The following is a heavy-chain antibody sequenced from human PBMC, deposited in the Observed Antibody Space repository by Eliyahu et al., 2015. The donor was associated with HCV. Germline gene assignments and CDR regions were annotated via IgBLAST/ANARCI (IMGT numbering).Heavy chain of an antibody. CDR1: GFSLRTXGVC. V-gene: IGHV2-70*01. CDR2: IDWADVK. CDR3: ARSANYFDSRAYSDHFDS. Sequence: QVTLRESGPALVKVTQTLTLTCXFSGFSLRTXGVCVSWIRQPPGKAPEXLALIDWADVKLYSPSLKTRLSISKDTSKNQVVLTLADMDPADAATYYCARSANYFDSRAYSDHFDSWGQGALVTVSS. D-gene: IGHD3-22*01. J-gene: IGHJ4*02.